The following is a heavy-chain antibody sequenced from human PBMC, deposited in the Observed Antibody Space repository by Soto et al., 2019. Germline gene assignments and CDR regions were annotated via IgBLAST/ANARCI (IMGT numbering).Heavy chain of an antibody. J-gene: IGHJ6*02. CDR3: ARELTGYYNENYYYYGMDV. Sequence: GRSLGLCCAASGFSFSSYGMHWVRQAPGKGLEWVAVIWYDGSNKYYADSVKGRFTISRDNSKNTLYLQMNSLRAEDTAVYYCARELTGYYNENYYYYGMDVWGQGTTVTVSS. CDR2: IWYDGSNK. V-gene: IGHV3-33*01. D-gene: IGHD3-9*01. CDR1: GFSFSSYG.